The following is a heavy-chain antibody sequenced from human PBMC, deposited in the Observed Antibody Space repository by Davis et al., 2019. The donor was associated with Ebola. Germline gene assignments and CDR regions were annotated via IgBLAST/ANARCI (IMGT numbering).Heavy chain of an antibody. CDR3: ARAPVFGVVTSAFDL. V-gene: IGHV4-30-2*06. CDR2: ICHGRNT. D-gene: IGHD3-3*01. J-gene: IGHJ3*01. CDR1: GDSVTRGDYC. Sequence: SETLSLTCAVSGDSVTRGDYCLSSTRKSPGKGLEWIGYICHGRNTYYHPSLKGRVAISVDTSKNSFSLEVTSVTAADTAVYFCARAPVFGVVTSAFDLWGNGTMVTVSS.